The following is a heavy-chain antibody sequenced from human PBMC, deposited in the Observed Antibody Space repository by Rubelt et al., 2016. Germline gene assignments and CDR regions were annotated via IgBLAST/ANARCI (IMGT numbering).Heavy chain of an antibody. Sequence: QVQLVQSGAEVKKPGASVKVSCKASGYTFTSYGISWVRQAPGQGLEWMGWISAYNGNKNYAQKRQDRLTMSTDTSTSTAYMALRSLRSDDTAVYYCARERDAYGDYWGQGTLVTVSS. CDR2: ISAYNGNK. D-gene: IGHD5-24*01. J-gene: IGHJ4*02. CDR1: GYTFTSYG. CDR3: ARERDAYGDY. V-gene: IGHV1-18*01.